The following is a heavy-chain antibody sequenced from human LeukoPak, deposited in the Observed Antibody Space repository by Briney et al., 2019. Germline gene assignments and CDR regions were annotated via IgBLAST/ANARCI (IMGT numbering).Heavy chain of an antibody. CDR2: IYYSGST. CDR1: GGSISSYY. CDR3: ARLVPAAWWFDP. V-gene: IGHV4-59*01. D-gene: IGHD2-2*01. Sequence: PSETLSLTCTVSGGSISSYYWSWIRQPPGKGLEWIGYIYYSGSTNYNPSLKSRVTISVDTSKNQFSLKLSSVTAADTAVYYCARLVPAAWWFDPWGQGTLVTASS. J-gene: IGHJ5*02.